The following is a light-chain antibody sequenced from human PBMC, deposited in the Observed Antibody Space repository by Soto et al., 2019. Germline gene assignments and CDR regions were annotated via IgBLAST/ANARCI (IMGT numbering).Light chain of an antibody. J-gene: IGKJ1*01. V-gene: IGKV3-11*01. CDR3: QQRSDWPWT. CDR1: QSVSSF. Sequence: EIVLTQSPATLSLSPGERATLSCRASQSVSSFLAWYQQKLGQAPRLLIYDASKRATGIPARFSGSGSRTDFTLTISSLKPEDFAVYYCQQRSDWPWTFGQGTKVEIK. CDR2: DAS.